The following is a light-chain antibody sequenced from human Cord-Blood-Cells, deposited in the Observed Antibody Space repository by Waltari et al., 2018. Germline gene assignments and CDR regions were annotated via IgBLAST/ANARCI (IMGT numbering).Light chain of an antibody. CDR1: SSDVGSYNR. J-gene: IGLJ2*01. CDR3: SSYTSSSTLV. Sequence: QSALTQPPSVSGSPGQSVTISCTGTSSDVGSYNRVSWYQQPPGPAPKLMVYEVSNRPSGVPDLFSGSKSGNTAALTISGLQAEDEADDYCSSYTSSSTLVFGGGTKLTVL. CDR2: EVS. V-gene: IGLV2-18*02.